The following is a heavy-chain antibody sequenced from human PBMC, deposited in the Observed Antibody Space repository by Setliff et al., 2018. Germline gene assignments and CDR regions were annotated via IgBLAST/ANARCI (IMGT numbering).Heavy chain of an antibody. D-gene: IGHD3-3*01. CDR2: MFSSGST. Sequence: SETLSLTCTVSGASISVHYWSWIRQTPGRGLEWIGYMFSSGSTNYNPSLKSRVTISLDGSKNQFSLRLTSVTDADTAIYYCARVTGFFYVDAWGKGTTVTVSS. V-gene: IGHV4-59*08. CDR1: GASISVHY. CDR3: ARVTGFFYVDA. J-gene: IGHJ6*03.